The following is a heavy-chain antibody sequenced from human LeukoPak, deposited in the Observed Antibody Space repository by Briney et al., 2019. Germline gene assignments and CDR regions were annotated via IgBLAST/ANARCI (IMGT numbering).Heavy chain of an antibody. D-gene: IGHD3-22*01. CDR1: GYTFTGYY. CDR3: VIFDAVGYPFDY. Sequence: ASVKVSCKASGYTFTGYYIHWVRQAPGQGLEWMGWINPYSGDTNYAPKFQGRVTMTRDTSSSTAYMELSRLRSDDTALYYCVIFDAVGYPFDYWGQGTLVTVSS. J-gene: IGHJ4*02. V-gene: IGHV1-2*02. CDR2: INPYSGDT.